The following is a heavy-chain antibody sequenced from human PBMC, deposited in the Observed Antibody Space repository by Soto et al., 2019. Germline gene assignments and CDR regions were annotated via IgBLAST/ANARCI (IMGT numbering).Heavy chain of an antibody. CDR2: TRDSGGST. Sequence: EVQLLESGGGLVQPGGSLRLSCAASGFIFSSYAMSWVRQAPGKGLEWVSATRDSGGSTYYADSVKGRFTISRDNPKNTLYLQMNSLRAEDTAVYYCMRGISAPDYWGQGTLVTVSS. D-gene: IGHD3-16*01. CDR3: MRGISAPDY. V-gene: IGHV3-23*01. J-gene: IGHJ4*02. CDR1: GFIFSSYA.